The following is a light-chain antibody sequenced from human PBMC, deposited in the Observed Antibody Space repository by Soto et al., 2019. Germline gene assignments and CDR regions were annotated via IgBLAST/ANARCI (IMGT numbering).Light chain of an antibody. J-gene: IGLJ1*01. CDR2: EVT. CDR3: SSYTTSSTV. V-gene: IGLV2-14*01. Sequence: QSALTQPASVSGSPGQSITISCTGTSSDGADYKDVSWYQQHPGKAPKLMIYEVTYRPSGVSNRSSGSKSGTTASLTISGLQAEDEAEYYCSSYTTSSTVFGTGTKVTVL. CDR1: SSDGADYKD.